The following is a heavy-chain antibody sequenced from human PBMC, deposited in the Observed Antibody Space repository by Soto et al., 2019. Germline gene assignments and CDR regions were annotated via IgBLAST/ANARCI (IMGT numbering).Heavy chain of an antibody. CDR1: GGSISSGGYS. J-gene: IGHJ5*02. V-gene: IGHV4-30-2*01. CDR2: IYHSGST. CDR3: ARGEVGGYCSGGSCDSGENCFDP. D-gene: IGHD2-15*01. Sequence: QLQLQESGSGLVKPSQTLSLTCTVSGGSISSGGYSWSWIRQQPGKGLEWIGYIYHSGSTYSNPYLKRRVTISVDRSKIQFSLKLSSVTAADTAVYYCARGEVGGYCSGGSCDSGENCFDPWCQGTLVIVSS.